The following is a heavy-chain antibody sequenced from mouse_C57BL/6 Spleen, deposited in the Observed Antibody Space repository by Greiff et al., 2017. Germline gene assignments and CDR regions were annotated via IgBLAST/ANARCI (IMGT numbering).Heavy chain of an antibody. Sequence: VQLKESGPGLVKPSQSLSLTCSVTGYSITSGYYWNWIRQLPGNKLEWMGYISYDGSNNYNPSLKNRISITRDTSKNQFFLKLNSVTTEDTATYYCARNYGSSYFDYWGQGTTLTVSS. CDR3: ARNYGSSYFDY. V-gene: IGHV3-6*01. CDR1: GYSITSGYY. CDR2: ISYDGSN. J-gene: IGHJ2*01. D-gene: IGHD1-1*01.